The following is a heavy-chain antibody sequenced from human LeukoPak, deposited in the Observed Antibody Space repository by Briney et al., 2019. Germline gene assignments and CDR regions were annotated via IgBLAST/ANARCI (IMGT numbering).Heavy chain of an antibody. CDR2: INHSGST. J-gene: IGHJ4*02. V-gene: IGHV4-34*01. D-gene: IGHD1-20*01. CDR1: GGSFSGYY. Sequence: SETLSLTCAVYGGSFSGYYWSWIRQPPGKGLEWIGEINHSGSTNYNPSLKSRVTISVDTSKNQFSLKLSSVTAADTAVYYCARRPLRNWKFFDYWGQGTLVTVSS. CDR3: ARRPLRNWKFFDY.